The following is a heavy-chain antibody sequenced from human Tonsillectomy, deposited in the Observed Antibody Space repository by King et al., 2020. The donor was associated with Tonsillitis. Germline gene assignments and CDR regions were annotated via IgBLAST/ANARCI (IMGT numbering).Heavy chain of an antibody. CDR1: GYTFTTYA. CDR2: INAGNGNT. V-gene: IGHV1-3*01. J-gene: IGHJ3*02. Sequence: QLVQSGAEVKKPGASVKVSCKASGYTFTTYAMHWVRQAPGQRLEWMGWINAGNGNTKYSQKFQGRVTITRDTSASTAYMELSSLRSEDTAVYYCARAGYCSTTSCADAFDIWGQGTMLTVSS. D-gene: IGHD2-2*01. CDR3: ARAGYCSTTSCADAFDI.